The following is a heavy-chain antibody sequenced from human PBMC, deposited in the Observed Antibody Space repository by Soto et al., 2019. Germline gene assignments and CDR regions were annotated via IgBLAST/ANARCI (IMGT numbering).Heavy chain of an antibody. D-gene: IGHD2-15*01. Sequence: LRLSCAATGFTLRTNGMSWFRQAPGKGLEWASSILGSGGDTYYADSLKGRFTISRDNSKNTLYLQLNSLGAEDTALYYCAGHGGHSYLGQGTLVTVSS. CDR2: ILGSGGDT. CDR3: AGHGGHSY. V-gene: IGHV3-23*01. CDR1: GFTLRTNG. J-gene: IGHJ4*02.